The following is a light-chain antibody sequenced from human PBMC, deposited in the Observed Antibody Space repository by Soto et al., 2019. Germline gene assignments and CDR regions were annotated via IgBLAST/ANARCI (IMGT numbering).Light chain of an antibody. V-gene: IGKV3-15*01. CDR1: QSINIE. CDR2: GVS. Sequence: EIVMTQSPATLSLSIVEIAALSCRASQSINIELAWYQQKPGPPPRLLIYGVSTRATGGPARFTVSESGSEFTLTISGLQSEDFAVYYCQQGHNWPLTFGQGTRLEI. J-gene: IGKJ2*01. CDR3: QQGHNWPLT.